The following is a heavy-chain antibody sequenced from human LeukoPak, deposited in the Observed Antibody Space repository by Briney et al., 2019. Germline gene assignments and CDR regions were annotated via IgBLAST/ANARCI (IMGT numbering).Heavy chain of an antibody. CDR2: INHSGST. Sequence: SETLSLTCAVYGGSFSGYYWSWIRHPPGKALEWIGEINHSGSTNYNPSLKSRVTISVDTSKNQFSLKLSSVPAADTAVYYCARHPYQPLPTDWGQGTLVTVSS. J-gene: IGHJ4*02. V-gene: IGHV4-34*01. CDR3: ARHPYQPLPTD. CDR1: GGSFSGYY. D-gene: IGHD2-2*01.